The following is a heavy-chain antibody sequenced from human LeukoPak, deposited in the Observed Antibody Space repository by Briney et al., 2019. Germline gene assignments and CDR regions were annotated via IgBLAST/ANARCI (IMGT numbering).Heavy chain of an antibody. D-gene: IGHD3-22*01. CDR2: TYYRSKWYT. V-gene: IGHV6-1*01. CDR3: ARGHSGYIDY. Sequence: SQTLSLTCAISGDSVSSNSAAWSWIRQSPSRGLEWLGRTYYRSKWYTDYAVSVKSRITINPDTSKNQFSPQLKSVTPEDTAVYFCARGHSGYIDYWGQGTLVTVSS. CDR1: GDSVSSNSAA. J-gene: IGHJ4*02.